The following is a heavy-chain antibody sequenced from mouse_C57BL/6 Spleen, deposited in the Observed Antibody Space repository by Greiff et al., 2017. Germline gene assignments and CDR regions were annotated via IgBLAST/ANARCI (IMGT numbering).Heavy chain of an antibody. CDR2: INPNNGGT. CDR1: GYTFTDYY. J-gene: IGHJ2*01. Sequence: VQLQQSGPELVKPGASVKISCKASGYTFTDYYMNWVKQSHGKSLEWIGDINPNNGGTSYNQKFKGKATLTVDKSSSTAYMELRSLTSEDSAVYDCARKGELGLYFDYWGQGTTLTVSS. V-gene: IGHV1-26*01. D-gene: IGHD4-1*01. CDR3: ARKGELGLYFDY.